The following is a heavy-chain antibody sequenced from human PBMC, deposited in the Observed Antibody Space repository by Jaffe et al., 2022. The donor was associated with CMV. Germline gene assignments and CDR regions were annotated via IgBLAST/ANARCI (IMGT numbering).Heavy chain of an antibody. D-gene: IGHD6-13*01. CDR1: GFTFSSYE. CDR3: ARGPGIAAADYMDV. J-gene: IGHJ6*03. CDR2: ISSSGTIV. Sequence: EVQLVESGGALVQPGGSLRLSCAASGFTFSSYEMNWVRQAPGKGLEWVSYISSSGTIVYYADSVKGRFTISRDNAKNSLSLQMNSLRAEDTAVYYCARGPGIAAADYMDVWGKGTTVTVSS. V-gene: IGHV3-48*03.